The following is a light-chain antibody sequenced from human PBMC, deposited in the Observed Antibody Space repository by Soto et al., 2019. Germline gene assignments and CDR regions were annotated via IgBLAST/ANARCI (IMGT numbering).Light chain of an antibody. Sequence: QSALTQPPSASGTPGQRVSISCSGGSSNIGTNTVNWYQHLPGTAPKLLIFSNDERPSGVPDRFSGSKSGTSASLAISGLQSDDEADYYCGSWDSSLSAYVFGTGTKVTV. CDR2: SND. CDR1: SSNIGTNT. CDR3: GSWDSSLSAYV. J-gene: IGLJ1*01. V-gene: IGLV1-44*01.